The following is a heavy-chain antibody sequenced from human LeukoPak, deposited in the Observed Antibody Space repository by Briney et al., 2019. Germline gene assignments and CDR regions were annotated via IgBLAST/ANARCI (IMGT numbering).Heavy chain of an antibody. D-gene: IGHD4-23*01. Sequence: SETLSLTCAVYGGSFSGYYWSWIRQPPGKGLEWIGSIYRSGNTYSNSSLKSRVILSIDTSKNHFSLRLTSVTTADTAVYYCARHSVATPSDAWGQGTLVTVSS. CDR1: GGSFSGYY. J-gene: IGHJ5*02. V-gene: IGHV4-34*01. CDR3: ARHSVATPSDA. CDR2: IYRSGNT.